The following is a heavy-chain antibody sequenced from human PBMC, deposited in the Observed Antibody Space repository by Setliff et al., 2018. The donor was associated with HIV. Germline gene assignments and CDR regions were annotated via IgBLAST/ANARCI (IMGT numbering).Heavy chain of an antibody. CDR2: IHHGGGT. CDR1: GGSFGDQF. V-gene: IGHV4-34*01. J-gene: IGHJ4*02. D-gene: IGHD4-17*01. Sequence: LSLTCAVYGGSFGDQFWNWIRQSPGKGLEWIGEIHHGGGTKYNPSLRSRVTVSLDMSKNQFSLKLNSLTAADTGVYYCATFFVSTATTQDYWGQGTLVTVSS. CDR3: ATFFVSTATTQDY.